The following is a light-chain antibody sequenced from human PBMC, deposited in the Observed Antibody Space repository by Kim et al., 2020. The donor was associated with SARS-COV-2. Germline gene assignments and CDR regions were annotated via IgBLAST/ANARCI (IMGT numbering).Light chain of an antibody. Sequence: EVVMTQSPATLSVSPGEEATLSCRASQSVTSNVAWYQQKPGQAPSLLIYSASTTASGIPARFSGSGSGTEFTLTISSLRSEDFAVYYCHQYNNWPRTFGQGTKVDIK. V-gene: IGKV3-15*01. CDR3: HQYNNWPRT. J-gene: IGKJ1*01. CDR1: QSVTSN. CDR2: SAS.